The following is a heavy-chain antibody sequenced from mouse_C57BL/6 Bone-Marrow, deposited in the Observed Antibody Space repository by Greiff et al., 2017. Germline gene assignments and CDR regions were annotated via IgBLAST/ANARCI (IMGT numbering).Heavy chain of an antibody. J-gene: IGHJ2*01. Sequence: QVQLQQPGAELVKPGASVKVSCKASGYTFTSYWMHWVKQRPGQGLEWIGRLHPSDSDTNYNQKFKGKATLTVDKSSSTAYMQLSSLTSEDSAVYYCAIGRLRRRKAAGYFDYWGQGTTLTVSS. CDR2: LHPSDSDT. V-gene: IGHV1-74*01. CDR3: AIGRLRRRKAAGYFDY. CDR1: GYTFTSYW. D-gene: IGHD2-2*01.